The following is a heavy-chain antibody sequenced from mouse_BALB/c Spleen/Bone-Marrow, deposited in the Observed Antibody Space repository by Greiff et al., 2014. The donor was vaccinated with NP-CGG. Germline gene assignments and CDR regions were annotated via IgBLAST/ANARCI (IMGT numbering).Heavy chain of an antibody. V-gene: IGHV14-3*02. D-gene: IGHD1-1*01. CDR1: GFNIKDTY. CDR3: ARYYYGSSYFDY. CDR2: IDPANGNT. J-gene: IGHJ2*01. Sequence: EVQLQQSGAELVKPGASVKLSCTASGFNIKDTYMHWVKQRPEQGLEWIGRIDPANGNTKYDPKFQGKATITADTSSNTAYLQLSSLTSEYTAVYYFARYYYGSSYFDYWGQGTTLTVSS.